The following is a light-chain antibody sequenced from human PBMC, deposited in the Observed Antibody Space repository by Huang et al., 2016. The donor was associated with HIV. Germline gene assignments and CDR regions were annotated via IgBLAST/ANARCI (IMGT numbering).Light chain of an antibody. V-gene: IGKV2-28*01. J-gene: IGKJ5*01. Sequence: IVLTQPPLSLPVTPGEPASISCRSSQSLLHSHGYHYLDWYRQKPGQAPQLLISLSSSRASGVPYRFSGSGSVTDFTLKISRVEAEDVGIYFCMQALQTPRTFGQGTRLEIK. CDR3: MQALQTPRT. CDR2: LSS. CDR1: QSLLHSHGYHY.